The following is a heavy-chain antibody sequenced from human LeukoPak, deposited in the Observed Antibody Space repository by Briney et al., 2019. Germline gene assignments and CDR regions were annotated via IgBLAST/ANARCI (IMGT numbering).Heavy chain of an antibody. V-gene: IGHV1-69*04. CDR1: GGTFSSYA. D-gene: IGHD2-2*01. Sequence: VASVTVSCKASGGTFSSYAISWVRQAPGQGLEWMGRIIPILGIANYAQKFQGRVTITADKSTSTAYMELSSLRSEDTAVYYCARDPVYCSSTSCYLGDLGFDPWGQGTLVTVSS. CDR2: IIPILGIA. J-gene: IGHJ5*02. CDR3: ARDPVYCSSTSCYLGDLGFDP.